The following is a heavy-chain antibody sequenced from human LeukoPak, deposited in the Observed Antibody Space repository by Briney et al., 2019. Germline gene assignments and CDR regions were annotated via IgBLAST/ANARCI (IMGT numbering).Heavy chain of an antibody. CDR3: ARVYYYGSGSYGFDP. V-gene: IGHV4-59*01. J-gene: IGHJ5*02. CDR2: IYYSGST. Sequence: ASETLSLTCTVSGGSISSYYWSWIRQPPGKGLEWIGYIYYSGSTNYNPSLKSRVTISVDTSKNQFSLKLSSVTAADTAVYYCARVYYYGSGSYGFDPWGQGTLVTVSS. D-gene: IGHD3-10*01. CDR1: GGSISSYY.